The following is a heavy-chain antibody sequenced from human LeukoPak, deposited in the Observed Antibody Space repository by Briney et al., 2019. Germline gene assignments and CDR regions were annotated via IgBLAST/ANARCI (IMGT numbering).Heavy chain of an antibody. CDR2: IYYSGST. CDR3: AARYGSGSYYR. Sequence: SETLSLTCAVSGGSVSSGGYYWSWIRQPPGKGLEWIGYIYYSGSTNSNPSLKSRVAISVDTSKNQFSLQLSSVTAADTAVYYCAARYGSGSYYRWGQGTLVTVSS. J-gene: IGHJ4*02. V-gene: IGHV4-61*08. D-gene: IGHD3-10*01. CDR1: GGSVSSGGYY.